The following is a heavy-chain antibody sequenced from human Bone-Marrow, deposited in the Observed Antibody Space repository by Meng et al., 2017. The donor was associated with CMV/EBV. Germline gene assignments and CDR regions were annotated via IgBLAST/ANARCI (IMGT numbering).Heavy chain of an antibody. CDR2: IKQDGSET. V-gene: IGHV3-7*01. J-gene: IGHJ6*02. CDR3: ARKLVNTFRFYYYYNAMDV. D-gene: IGHD2/OR15-2a*01. CDR1: GFTFSNYW. Sequence: GESLKISCAASGFTFSNYWMSWVRQAPGKGLEWVANIKQDGSETYYVDSVKGRFTISRDNAKNSLYLQMNSLRAEDAAVYYCARKLVNTFRFYYYYNAMDVWGQGTTVTVSS.